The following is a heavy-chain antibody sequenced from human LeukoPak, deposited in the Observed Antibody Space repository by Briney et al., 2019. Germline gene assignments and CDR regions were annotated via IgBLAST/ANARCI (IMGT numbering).Heavy chain of an antibody. CDR2: IKPDGSEK. J-gene: IGHJ4*02. Sequence: GGSLRLSCAASAFTFRTYWMSWVRQAPGKGLEWVAMIKPDGSEKYYVDSVKGLFTISRDNSKNTLYLHMNSLRAEDTAVYYCAKDSDDSNYPLSFFDFWGQGTLVTVSS. CDR3: AKDSDDSNYPLSFFDF. V-gene: IGHV3-7*05. CDR1: AFTFRTYW. D-gene: IGHD4-11*01.